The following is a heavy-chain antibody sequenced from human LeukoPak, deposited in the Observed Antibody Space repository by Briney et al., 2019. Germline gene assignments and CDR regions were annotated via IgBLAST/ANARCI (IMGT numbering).Heavy chain of an antibody. J-gene: IGHJ3*02. CDR3: ATAGEFSGSSPLGVFDI. D-gene: IGHD3-10*01. V-gene: IGHV4-59*01. Sequence: SETLSLTCTVSGASISHYFFSWIRQPPGRGLEWVGYMFYSGSTNYNPSLKNRVSMSTDTSKSQVSPNLYSVTAADTALYYCATAGEFSGSSPLGVFDIWGQGAMVTVSS. CDR1: GASISHYF. CDR2: MFYSGST.